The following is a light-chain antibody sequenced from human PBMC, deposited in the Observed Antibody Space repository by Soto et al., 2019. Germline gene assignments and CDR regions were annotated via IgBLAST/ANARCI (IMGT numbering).Light chain of an antibody. Sequence: SQSPSTLSVSTGERVTLSCRASQSVRSNLAWYQQKPGQAPRLLIYGASTRATGIPGRFSGSGSGTEFTLTISSLQSEDFAVYYCQQYRNWPHTFGQGTKVDIK. CDR2: GAS. J-gene: IGKJ1*01. V-gene: IGKV3-15*01. CDR1: QSVRSN. CDR3: QQYRNWPHT.